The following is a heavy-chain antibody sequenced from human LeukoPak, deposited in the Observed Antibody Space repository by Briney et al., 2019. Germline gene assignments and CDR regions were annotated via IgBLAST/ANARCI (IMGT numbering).Heavy chain of an antibody. Sequence: ASVKVSCKASGYTFTGYYIHWVRRAPGQGLEWMGWINPNSGGTNYAQKLQGRVTMTRDTSISTTYMELSGLKSDDTAVYYCARVPCLITACSPVNWFDPWGQGTLVTVSS. CDR3: ARVPCLITACSPVNWFDP. CDR1: GYTFTGYY. CDR2: INPNSGGT. J-gene: IGHJ5*02. D-gene: IGHD3-22*01. V-gene: IGHV1-2*02.